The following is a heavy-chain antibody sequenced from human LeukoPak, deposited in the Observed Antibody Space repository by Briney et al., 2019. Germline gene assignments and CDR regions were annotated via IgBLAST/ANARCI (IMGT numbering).Heavy chain of an antibody. D-gene: IGHD2-15*01. J-gene: IGHJ3*02. CDR2: IWYDGSNK. CDR1: GFTFSSYG. CDR3: ARDGGSRNAFDI. V-gene: IGHV3-33*01. Sequence: PGGSLRLSCAASGFTFSSYGMHWVRQAPGKGLEWVAVIWYDGSNKYYADSVKGRFTISRDNSKNTLYLQMNSLRAEDTAVYYCARDGGSRNAFDIWGQGTMVTVSS.